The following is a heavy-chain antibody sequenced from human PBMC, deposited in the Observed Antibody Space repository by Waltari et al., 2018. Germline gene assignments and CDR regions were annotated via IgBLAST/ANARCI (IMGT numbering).Heavy chain of an antibody. J-gene: IGHJ6*02. CDR2: IYYSGST. V-gene: IGHV4-59*01. D-gene: IGHD6-13*01. CDR3: ARGWSYDSSSWYPSGYYYYYVMDV. CDR1: GGSISSYY. Sequence: QVQLQESGPGLVKPSETLSLTCTVSGGSISSYYWSWIRQPPGKGLEWIGYIYYSGSTNYNSSLKSRVTIVVDTSKNQFSRKLSSVTAADTAVYYCARGWSYDSSSWYPSGYYYYYVMDVWGQGTTVTVSS.